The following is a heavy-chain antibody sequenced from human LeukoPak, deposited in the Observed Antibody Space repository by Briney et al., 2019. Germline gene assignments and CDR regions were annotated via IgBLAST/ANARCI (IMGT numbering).Heavy chain of an antibody. CDR1: GYTFTSYG. CDR2: MNPNSGNT. CDR3: ARGRKVAGRRNNYYYYMDV. J-gene: IGHJ6*03. V-gene: IGHV1-8*03. D-gene: IGHD6-19*01. Sequence: ASVKVSCKASGYTFTSYGINWVRQATGQGLEWMGWMNPNSGNTGYAQKFQGRVTITRNTSISTAYMELSSLRSEDTAVYYCARGRKVAGRRNNYYYYMDVWGKGTTVTVSS.